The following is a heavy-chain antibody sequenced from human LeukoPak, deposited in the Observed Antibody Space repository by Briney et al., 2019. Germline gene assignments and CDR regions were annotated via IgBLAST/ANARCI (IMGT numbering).Heavy chain of an antibody. V-gene: IGHV4-31*03. D-gene: IGHD3-3*01. CDR3: ARGSGLNWFDP. CDR1: GGSISSGGYY. J-gene: IGHJ5*02. CDR2: IYYSGST. Sequence: PSETLSLTCTVSGGSISSGGYYWSWIRQHPGKGLERIGYIYYSGSTYYNPSLKSRVTISVDTSKNQFSLKLSSVTAADTAVYYCARGSGLNWFDPWGQGTLVTVSS.